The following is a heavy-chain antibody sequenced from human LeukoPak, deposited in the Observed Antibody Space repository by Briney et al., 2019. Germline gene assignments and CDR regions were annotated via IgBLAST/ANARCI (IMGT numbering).Heavy chain of an antibody. Sequence: SETLSLTCTVSGGSISSSSYYWGWIRQPPGKGLEWIGSIYYSGSTYYNPSLKSRVTISVDTSKNQFSLKLSSVTAADTAVYYCARKAAAGTLGYFDYWGQGTLVTVSS. V-gene: IGHV4-39*01. CDR3: ARKAAAGTLGYFDY. D-gene: IGHD6-13*01. CDR2: IYYSGST. J-gene: IGHJ4*02. CDR1: GGSISSSSYY.